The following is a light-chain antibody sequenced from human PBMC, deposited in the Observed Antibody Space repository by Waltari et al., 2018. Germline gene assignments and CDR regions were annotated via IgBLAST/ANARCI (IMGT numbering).Light chain of an antibody. V-gene: IGLV2-11*01. CDR2: DVS. J-gene: IGLJ2*01. CDR3: SSYAGSYIFTV. CDR1: SSDVGGYNY. Sequence: QSALTQPRSVSGSPGQSVTISCTGTSSDVGGYNYVSWHQQHPGKAPKVMIYDVSKRPSGVPDRFSGSKSGNTASLTISGLQADDEADYYCSSYAGSYIFTVFGGGTKLTVL.